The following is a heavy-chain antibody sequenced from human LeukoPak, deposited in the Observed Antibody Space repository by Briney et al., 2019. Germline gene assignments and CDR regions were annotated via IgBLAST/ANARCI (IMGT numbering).Heavy chain of an antibody. Sequence: QPGGSLRLSCAASGFTFSSYWMHWVRQAPGKGLVWVSRINSDGSSTSYADSVKGRFTISRDNAKKTLYLQMNSLRAEDTAVYYCARASFWSGIDYWGQGTLVTVSS. CDR1: GFTFSSYW. V-gene: IGHV3-74*01. CDR2: INSDGSST. D-gene: IGHD3-3*01. J-gene: IGHJ4*02. CDR3: ARASFWSGIDY.